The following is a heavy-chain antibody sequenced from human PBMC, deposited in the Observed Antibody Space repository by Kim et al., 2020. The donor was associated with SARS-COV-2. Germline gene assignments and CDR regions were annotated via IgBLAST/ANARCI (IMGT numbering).Heavy chain of an antibody. CDR1: GFTFSSYG. D-gene: IGHD3-10*01. J-gene: IGHJ4*02. CDR2: ISYDGSNK. CDR3: AKPLWFGELSSLDY. V-gene: IGHV3-30*18. Sequence: GGSLRLSCAASGFTFSSYGMHWVRQAPGKGLEWVAVISYDGSNKYYADSVKGRFTISRDNSKNTLYLQMNSLRAEDTAVYYCAKPLWFGELSSLDYWGQGTLVTVSS.